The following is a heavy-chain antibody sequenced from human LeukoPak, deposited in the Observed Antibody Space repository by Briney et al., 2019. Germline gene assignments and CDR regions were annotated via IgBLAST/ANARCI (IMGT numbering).Heavy chain of an antibody. D-gene: IGHD2-2*01. CDR1: GYTLTELS. CDR3: ARDICSSTSCWTAFDP. V-gene: IGHV1-24*01. CDR2: FDPEDGET. Sequence: ASVKVSCKVSGYTLTELSMHWVRQAPGKGLEWMGGFDPEDGETIYAQKFQGRVTMTEDTSTDTAYMELSSLRSEDTAVYYCARDICSSTSCWTAFDPWGQGTLVTVSS. J-gene: IGHJ5*02.